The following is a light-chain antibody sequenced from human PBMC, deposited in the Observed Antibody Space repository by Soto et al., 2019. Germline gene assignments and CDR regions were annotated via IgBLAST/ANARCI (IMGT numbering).Light chain of an antibody. Sequence: QSVLTQPPSASGTPGQSVTISCSGSSSNIGSNYVYWYQQLPGTAPKLLIYSNNQRPSGVPDRFSGSKSGTSASLAISGIRSEDEADYYCAAWDDSLSGSYVFG. J-gene: IGLJ7*01. CDR2: SNN. CDR3: AAWDDSLSGSYV. CDR1: SSNIGSNY. V-gene: IGLV1-47*02.